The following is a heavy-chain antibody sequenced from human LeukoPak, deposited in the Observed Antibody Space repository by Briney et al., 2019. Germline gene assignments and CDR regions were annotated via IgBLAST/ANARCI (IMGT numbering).Heavy chain of an antibody. V-gene: IGHV4-4*07. CDR3: ARIRDSSGYYLGAFDV. J-gene: IGHJ3*01. D-gene: IGHD3-22*01. Sequence: KPSETLSVTCTVSGGSISSYYWSWIRQPAGKGLEWIGRIYPSGSTNYNPSLKSRVTMSVDTSKNQFSLKLSSVTAADTAVYYCARIRDSSGYYLGAFDVWGQGTTVTVSS. CDR2: IYPSGST. CDR1: GGSISSYY.